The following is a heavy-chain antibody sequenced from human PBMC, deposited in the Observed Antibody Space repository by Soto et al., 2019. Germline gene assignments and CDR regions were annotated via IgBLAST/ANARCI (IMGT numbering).Heavy chain of an antibody. Sequence: EVQLVESGGGLVQPGGSLRLSCAASGFTFSSYAMHWVRQAPGKGLEWVSAISSNGGSTYYANSVKGRFTISRDNSKNTLYLQMGSLRAEDMAVYYCARGALRWYGEYPLDVWGKGTTVTVSS. CDR2: ISSNGGST. J-gene: IGHJ6*04. V-gene: IGHV3-64*01. CDR1: GFTFSSYA. D-gene: IGHD3-10*01. CDR3: ARGALRWYGEYPLDV.